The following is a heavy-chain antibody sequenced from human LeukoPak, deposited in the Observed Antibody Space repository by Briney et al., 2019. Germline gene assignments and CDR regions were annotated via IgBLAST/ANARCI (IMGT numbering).Heavy chain of an antibody. CDR3: ARARYYYDSSDSFDAFDI. V-gene: IGHV4-34*01. Sequence: PSETLSLTCAVYGGSFSGYYWSWIRQPPGKGLEWIGEINHSGSTNYNPSLKSRVTISVDTSKNQFSLKLSSVTAADTAVYYCARARYYYDSSDSFDAFDIWGQGTMVTVSS. J-gene: IGHJ3*02. D-gene: IGHD3-22*01. CDR2: INHSGST. CDR1: GGSFSGYY.